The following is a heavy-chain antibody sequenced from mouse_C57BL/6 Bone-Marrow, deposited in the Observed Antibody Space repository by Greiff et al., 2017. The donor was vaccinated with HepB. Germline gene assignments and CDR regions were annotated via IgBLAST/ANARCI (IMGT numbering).Heavy chain of an antibody. D-gene: IGHD1-1*01. CDR2: INPSTGGT. Sequence: DVQLVESGPELVKPGASVKISCKASGYSFTGYYMNWVKQSPEKSLEWIGEINPSTGGTTYNQKFKAKATLTVDKSSSTAYMQLKSLTSEDSAVYYCARRGITTVVDYWGQGTTLTVSS. CDR1: GYSFTGYY. V-gene: IGHV1-42*01. CDR3: ARRGITTVVDY. J-gene: IGHJ2*01.